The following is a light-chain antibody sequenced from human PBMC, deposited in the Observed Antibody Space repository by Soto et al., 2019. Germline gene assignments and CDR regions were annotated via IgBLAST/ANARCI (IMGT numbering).Light chain of an antibody. CDR3: QQYDNLPPTWT. Sequence: DIQMTHSPSSLSASVGNRVPITCPASQDIATYLNWYQQKPGKAPKLLIYDASNLETGVPSRFSGGGSGTHFTFTISNLQPEDIATYYCQQYDNLPPTWTFGQGTKVDIK. CDR1: QDIATY. J-gene: IGKJ1*01. V-gene: IGKV1-33*01. CDR2: DAS.